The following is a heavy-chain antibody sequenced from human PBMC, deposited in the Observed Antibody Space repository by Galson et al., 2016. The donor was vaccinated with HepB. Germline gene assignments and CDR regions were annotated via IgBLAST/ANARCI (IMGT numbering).Heavy chain of an antibody. Sequence: SLRLSCAASGFTFSDYWMAWVRQAPGKGLEWVANIKPDESEKYYVDSVWGRFTVSRDNAKNSLYLQMNSLRVEDTAVYYCARLSGGYSGGFDYWGQGTLVTVSS. CDR3: ARLSGGYSGGFDY. V-gene: IGHV3-7*03. CDR2: IKPDESEK. J-gene: IGHJ4*02. D-gene: IGHD1-26*01. CDR1: GFTFSDYW.